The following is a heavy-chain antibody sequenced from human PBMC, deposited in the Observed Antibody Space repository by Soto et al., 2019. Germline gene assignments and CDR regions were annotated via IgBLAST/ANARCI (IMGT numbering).Heavy chain of an antibody. V-gene: IGHV3-23*01. J-gene: IGHJ5*02. CDR2: ISGSGGST. CDR1: GFTFSSYA. D-gene: IGHD6-19*01. CDR3: AKDNFEAVAGTAFDWFDA. Sequence: GGSLRLSCAASGFTFSSYAMSWVRQAPGKGLEWVSAISGSGGSTYYADSVKGRFTISRDNSKNTLYLQMNSLRAEDTAVYYCAKDNFEAVAGTAFDWFDAWGQGTLVTVSS.